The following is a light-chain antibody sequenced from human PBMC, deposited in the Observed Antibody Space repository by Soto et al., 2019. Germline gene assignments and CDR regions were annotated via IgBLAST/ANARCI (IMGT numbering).Light chain of an antibody. Sequence: YGLTQPLSVSVALGQTARIPCGGNNIGSKNVHWYQQKPGQAPVLIIYRDSNRPSGIPERFSGSNSGNTATLTISRAQAGDEADYCCQVWDSSTAVVFGGGTKVTVL. V-gene: IGLV3-9*01. CDR1: NIGSKN. J-gene: IGLJ2*01. CDR3: QVWDSSTAVV. CDR2: RDS.